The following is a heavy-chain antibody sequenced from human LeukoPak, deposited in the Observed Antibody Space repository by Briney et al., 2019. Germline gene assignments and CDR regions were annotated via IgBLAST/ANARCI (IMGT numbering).Heavy chain of an antibody. CDR1: VGSFSGYY. Sequence: PSETLSLTCAVYVGSFSGYYWSWIRQPPGKGLEWIGEINHSGSTNYNPSLKSRVTISIDTSKNQFSLKLSSVTAADTAVYYCAREGYCSGGSCSPRPFDFWGQGTLVTVSS. CDR3: AREGYCSGGSCSPRPFDF. J-gene: IGHJ4*02. CDR2: INHSGST. D-gene: IGHD2-15*01. V-gene: IGHV4-34*01.